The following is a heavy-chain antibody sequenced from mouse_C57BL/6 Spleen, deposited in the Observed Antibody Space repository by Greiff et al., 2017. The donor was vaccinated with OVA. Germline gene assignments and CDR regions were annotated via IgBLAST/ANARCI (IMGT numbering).Heavy chain of an antibody. V-gene: IGHV1-82*01. CDR1: GYAFSSSW. D-gene: IGHD2-4*01. Sequence: QVQLQQSGPELVKPGASVKISCKASGYAFSSSWMNWVKQRPGKGLEWIGRIYPGDGDTNYNGKFKGKATLTADKSSSTAYMQLSSLTSEDSAVYFCARSRVYYDYDEVSYYAMDYWGQGTSVTVSS. CDR3: ARSRVYYDYDEVSYYAMDY. J-gene: IGHJ4*01. CDR2: IYPGDGDT.